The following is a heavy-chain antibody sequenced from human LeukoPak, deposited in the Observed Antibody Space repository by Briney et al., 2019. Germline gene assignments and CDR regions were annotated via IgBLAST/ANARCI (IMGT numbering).Heavy chain of an antibody. J-gene: IGHJ4*02. CDR2: VNHSGGT. CDR1: GGSFSGYY. CDR3: ASFLVKQWLLPFDY. D-gene: IGHD6-19*01. V-gene: IGHV4-34*01. Sequence: SETLSLTCAVYGGSFSGYYWTSIRQPPGKGLEWIGEVNHSGGTNYNPSLKSRVTISVDTSKNQFSLKLSSVTAADTAVYYCASFLVKQWLLPFDYWGQGTLVTVSS.